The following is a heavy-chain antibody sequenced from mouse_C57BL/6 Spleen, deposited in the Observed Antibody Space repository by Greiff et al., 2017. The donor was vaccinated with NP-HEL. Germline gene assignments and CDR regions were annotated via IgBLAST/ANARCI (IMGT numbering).Heavy chain of an antibody. CDR1: GYAFSSYW. Sequence: VQLVESGAELVKPGASVKISCKASGYAFSSYWMNWVKQRPGKGLEWIGQIYPGGGDTNYNGKFKGKATLTADKSSSTAYMQLSSLTSEDSAVYCCARNDYSWYFDVWGTGTTVTGSS. CDR2: IYPGGGDT. CDR3: ARNDYSWYFDV. D-gene: IGHD1-1*01. V-gene: IGHV1-80*01. J-gene: IGHJ1*03.